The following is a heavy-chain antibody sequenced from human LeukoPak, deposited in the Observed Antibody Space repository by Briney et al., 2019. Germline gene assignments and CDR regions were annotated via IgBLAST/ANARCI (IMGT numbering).Heavy chain of an antibody. V-gene: IGHV4-34*01. J-gene: IGHJ4*02. D-gene: IGHD3-22*01. CDR2: INHSGST. CDR1: GGSFSGYY. CDR3: ARGRRYYYDSSGYFF. Sequence: SETLSLTCAVYGGSFSGYYWSWIRQPPGKGLEWIGEINHSGSTNYNPSLKSRVTISVDTSKNQFSLKLSSVTAADTAVYYCARGRRYYYDSSGYFFWGQGTLVAVSS.